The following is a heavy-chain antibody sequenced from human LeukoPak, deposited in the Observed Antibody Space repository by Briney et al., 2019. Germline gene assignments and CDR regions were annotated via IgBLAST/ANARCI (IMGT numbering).Heavy chain of an antibody. CDR2: IGGRDGST. Sequence: SGGSLRLSCEASGFTFGNYAMNWVRQAPGKGLEWVSAIGGRDGSTYYADSVKGRFTISRDNSKNTLYVQMNSLRAEDTAVYYCAKGHYYGSGSLDYWGQGTLVTVSS. J-gene: IGHJ4*02. CDR1: GFTFGNYA. CDR3: AKGHYYGSGSLDY. D-gene: IGHD3-10*01. V-gene: IGHV3-23*01.